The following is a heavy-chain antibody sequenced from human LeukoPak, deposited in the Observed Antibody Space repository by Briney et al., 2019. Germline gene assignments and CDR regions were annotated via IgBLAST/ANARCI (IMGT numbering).Heavy chain of an antibody. V-gene: IGHV1-46*01. CDR1: VYTFTSYY. CDR3: ARAKRFGEGSYYFDY. CDR2: INPSGGST. J-gene: IGHJ4*02. D-gene: IGHD3-10*01. Sequence: ASVKVSCKASVYTFTSYYMHWVRQAPGQGLEWMGIINPSGGSTSYAQKFQGRVTMTRDTSTSTVYMELSSLRSEDTAVYYCARAKRFGEGSYYFDYWGQGTLVTVSS.